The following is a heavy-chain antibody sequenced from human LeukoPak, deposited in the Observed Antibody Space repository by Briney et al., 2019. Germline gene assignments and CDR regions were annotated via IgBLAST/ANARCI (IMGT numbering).Heavy chain of an antibody. J-gene: IGHJ5*02. CDR2: ISYGNT. CDR1: GGSISTYY. D-gene: IGHD3-10*02. CDR3: ARDKAHSYVRYFDP. Sequence: SETLSLTCSVAGGSISTYYWNWIRQTPGKGLEWIGHISYGNTDYNPSLKSRVTISVDTSKNQTSVTAADTAVYYCARDKAHSYVRYFDPWGQGALVIVSS. V-gene: IGHV4-59*01.